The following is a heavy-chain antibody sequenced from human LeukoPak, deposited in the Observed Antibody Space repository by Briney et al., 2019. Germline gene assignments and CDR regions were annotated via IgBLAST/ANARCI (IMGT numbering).Heavy chain of an antibody. Sequence: GESLKISCKGSGYSVPTYCSAWVRQMPGKGLEWMGIIYPNESNIRYSPSFQGQFTISADKSISTAYLQWSSLKASDTAMYYWARPPSRGYSSSFEYWGQGTLVTVSS. CDR1: GYSVPTYC. J-gene: IGHJ4*02. V-gene: IGHV5-51*01. CDR2: IYPNESNI. CDR3: ARPPSRGYSSSFEY. D-gene: IGHD2-2*03.